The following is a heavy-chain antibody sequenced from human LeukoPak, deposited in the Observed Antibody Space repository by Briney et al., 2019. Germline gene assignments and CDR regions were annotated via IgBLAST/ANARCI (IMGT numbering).Heavy chain of an antibody. J-gene: IGHJ6*02. Sequence: GGSLRLSCAASGFTFSSYGMHWVRQAPGKGLEWVAVISYDGSNKYYADSVEGRFTISRDNSKNTLYLQMNSLRAEDTAVYYCAKDQGIDFWSGYYTDYYYGMDVWGQGTTVTVSS. V-gene: IGHV3-30*18. D-gene: IGHD3-3*01. CDR2: ISYDGSNK. CDR1: GFTFSSYG. CDR3: AKDQGIDFWSGYYTDYYYGMDV.